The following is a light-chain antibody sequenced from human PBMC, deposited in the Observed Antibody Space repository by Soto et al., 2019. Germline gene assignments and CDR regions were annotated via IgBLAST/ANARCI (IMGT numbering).Light chain of an antibody. CDR1: EGGSST. J-gene: IGKJ1*01. CDR3: LQYDTWPPCT. V-gene: IGKV3-15*01. Sequence: IFMTQSPATLSVSPGGRATLSCRASEGGSSTLAGYQQKPGLPPRLVIEDDSTRATGIPGRFRGSGSGKDFTLHSRGLQSEDFALYYCLQYDTWPPCTFRQGTKVDI. CDR2: DDS.